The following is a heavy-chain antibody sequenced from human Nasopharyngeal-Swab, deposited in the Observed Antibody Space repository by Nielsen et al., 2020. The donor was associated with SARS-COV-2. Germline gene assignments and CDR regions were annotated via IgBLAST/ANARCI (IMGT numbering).Heavy chain of an antibody. CDR3: ARIRSGYYDFWSGYHSLGGMDV. Sequence: SGPTLVKPTETLTLTCTVSGFSLSNARMGVSWIRQPPGKALEWLAQIFSNDEKSYSTSLKSRLTISKDTSKSQVVLTMTNMDPVDTATYYCARIRSGYYDFWSGYHSLGGMDVWGQGTTVTVSS. CDR1: GFSLSNARMG. D-gene: IGHD3-3*01. V-gene: IGHV2-26*01. J-gene: IGHJ6*02. CDR2: IFSNDEK.